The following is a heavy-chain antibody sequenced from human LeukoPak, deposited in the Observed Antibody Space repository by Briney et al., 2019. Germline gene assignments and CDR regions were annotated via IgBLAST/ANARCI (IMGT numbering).Heavy chain of an antibody. V-gene: IGHV3-30*02. CDR2: IRYDGSNK. J-gene: IGHJ4*02. D-gene: IGHD6-19*01. Sequence: GGSLRLSCAASGFTFSSYGMHWVRQAPGKGLEWVAFIRYDGSNKYYADSVKGRFTISRDNSKNTLYLQMNSLRAEDTAVYYCAKVHTPEGIAVAGPFDYWGQGTLVTVSS. CDR1: GFTFSSYG. CDR3: AKVHTPEGIAVAGPFDY.